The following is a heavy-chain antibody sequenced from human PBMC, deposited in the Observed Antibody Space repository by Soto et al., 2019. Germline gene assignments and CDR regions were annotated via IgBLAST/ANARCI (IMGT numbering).Heavy chain of an antibody. J-gene: IGHJ4*02. CDR1: GYTFTSYG. V-gene: IGHV1-18*04. D-gene: IGHD3-3*01. CDR2: ISAYNGNT. Sequence: ASVKVSCKASGYTFTSYGISWVRQAPGQGLEWMGWISAYNGNTNYAQKLQGRVTMTTDTSTSTAYMELRSLRSDDTAVYYCARLKAGKRPFITIFGVDQDDYWGQGTLVTV. CDR3: ARLKAGKRPFITIFGVDQDDY.